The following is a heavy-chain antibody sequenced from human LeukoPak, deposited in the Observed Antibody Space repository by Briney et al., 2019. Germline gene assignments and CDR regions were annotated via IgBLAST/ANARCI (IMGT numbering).Heavy chain of an antibody. V-gene: IGHV3-23*01. CDR1: GFTFSSYW. J-gene: IGHJ4*02. CDR3: ARDHSSIQPDY. Sequence: GGSLRLSCAASGFTFSSYWMSWVRQAPGKGLEWVSAISGSGGSTYYADSVKGRFTISRDNAKNSLYLQMNSLRAEDTALYYCARDHSSIQPDYWGQGTLVTVSS. CDR2: ISGSGGST. D-gene: IGHD6-13*01.